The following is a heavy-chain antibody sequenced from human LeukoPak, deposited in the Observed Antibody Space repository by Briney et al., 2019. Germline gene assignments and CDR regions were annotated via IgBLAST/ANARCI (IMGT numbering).Heavy chain of an antibody. Sequence: PGGSLRLSCAASGFTFSSYAMSWVRQAPGEGLEWVSAISGSGGSTYYADSVKGRFTISRDNSKNTLYLRMNSLRAEDTAVSYCAKMGALRITMIVVVNPFDCWGQGTLVTVSS. CDR1: GFTFSSYA. CDR3: AKMGALRITMIVVVNPFDC. V-gene: IGHV3-23*01. D-gene: IGHD3-22*01. J-gene: IGHJ4*02. CDR2: ISGSGGST.